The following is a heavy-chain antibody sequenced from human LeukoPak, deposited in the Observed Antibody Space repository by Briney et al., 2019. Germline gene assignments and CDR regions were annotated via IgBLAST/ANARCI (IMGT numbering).Heavy chain of an antibody. J-gene: IGHJ4*02. D-gene: IGHD5-12*01. CDR2: IKEDGGAK. Sequence: PGGSLRLSCAASGFTFSSYWMSWVRQAPGKGLEWVANIKEDGGAKYHVDSVEGRFTISRDNAKNTLYLQMNSLRADDTAVYYCARDSPGYGAYDLGWGQGTLVTVSS. V-gene: IGHV3-7*04. CDR3: ARDSPGYGAYDLG. CDR1: GFTFSSYW.